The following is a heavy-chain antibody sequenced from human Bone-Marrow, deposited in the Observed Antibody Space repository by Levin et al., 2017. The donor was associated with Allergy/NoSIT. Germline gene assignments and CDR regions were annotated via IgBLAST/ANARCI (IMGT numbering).Heavy chain of an antibody. D-gene: IGHD2-15*01. CDR3: AKDRRSGIVTTPGEDY. CDR1: GFTFSTFA. Sequence: GGSLRLSCAASGFTFSTFAMTWVRQAPGKGLEWVSTIHDSDDATYYADSVKGRFTISRDNSKNTLYLQMNSLRVEDTAVYYCAKDRRSGIVTTPGEDYWGQGTLVSVSS. CDR2: IHDSDDAT. V-gene: IGHV3-23*01. J-gene: IGHJ4*02.